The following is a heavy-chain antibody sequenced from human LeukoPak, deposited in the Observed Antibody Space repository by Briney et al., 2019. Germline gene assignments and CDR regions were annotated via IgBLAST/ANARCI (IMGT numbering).Heavy chain of an antibody. CDR1: GFTFDDYG. D-gene: IGHD1-26*01. J-gene: IGHJ6*03. V-gene: IGHV3-20*04. Sequence: GGSLSLSXAASGFTFDDYGMSWVRQAPGKGLEWVSGINWNGGSTRYADSVQGRFTLSRDNAKNSLYLQMNSLRAEDTALYYCARKGMGHYYYYYYYMDVWGKGTTVTVSS. CDR3: ARKGMGHYYYYYYYMDV. CDR2: INWNGGST.